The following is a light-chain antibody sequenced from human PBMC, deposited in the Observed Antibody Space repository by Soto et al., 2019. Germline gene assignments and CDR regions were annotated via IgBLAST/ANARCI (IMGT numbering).Light chain of an antibody. CDR2: EVS. CDR3: SAWDNSLNGDV. J-gene: IGLJ1*01. V-gene: IGLV2-14*01. CDR1: SSDVGGYNY. Sequence: QSVLTQPASVSGSPGQSITISCTGTSSDVGGYNYVSWFQHHPGKAPKLIIYEVSYRPSGVSARFSGSKSGDTASLTISGLQAEDEADYYCSAWDNSLNGDVFGPGTKVTVL.